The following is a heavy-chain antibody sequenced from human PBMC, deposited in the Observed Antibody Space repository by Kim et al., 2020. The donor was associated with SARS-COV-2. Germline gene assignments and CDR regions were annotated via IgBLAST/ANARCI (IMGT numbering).Heavy chain of an antibody. V-gene: IGHV4-34*01. J-gene: IGHJ4*02. CDR3: ARVRYCGGDCYDY. Sequence: SETLSLTCAVYGGSFSGYYWSWIRQPPGKGLEWIGEINHSGSTNYNPSLKSRVTISVDTSKNQFSLKLSSVTAADTAVYYCARVRYCGGDCYDYWGQGTL. D-gene: IGHD2-21*01. CDR1: GGSFSGYY. CDR2: INHSGST.